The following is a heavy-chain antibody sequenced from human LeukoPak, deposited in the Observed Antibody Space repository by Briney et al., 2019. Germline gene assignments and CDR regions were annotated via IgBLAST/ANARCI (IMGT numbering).Heavy chain of an antibody. CDR3: TRTTFYDILTGYLWGFDP. V-gene: IGHV3-49*04. D-gene: IGHD3-9*01. Sequence: PGGSLRLPCTASGFTFGDYAMSWVRQAPGKGLEWVGFIRSKAYGGTTEYAASVKGRFTISRDDSKSIAYLQMNSLKTEDTAVYYCTRTTFYDILTGYLWGFDPWGQGTLVTVSS. J-gene: IGHJ5*02. CDR2: IRSKAYGGTT. CDR1: GFTFGDYA.